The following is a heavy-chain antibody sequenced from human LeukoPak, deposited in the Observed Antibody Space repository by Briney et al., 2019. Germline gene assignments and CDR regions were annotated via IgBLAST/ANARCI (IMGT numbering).Heavy chain of an antibody. J-gene: IGHJ4*02. CDR2: IKTKAEGGTI. V-gene: IGHV3-15*01. Sequence: GRSLRLSCAGAGFIFSEVWMRWVRQAPGKGLEWVARIKTKAEGGTIDYAAPVKGRFIISRDDSEKRLDLQMSSLKSEDTGVYYCTTDLDYWGQGTLVTVSS. CDR1: GFIFSEVW. CDR3: TTDLDY.